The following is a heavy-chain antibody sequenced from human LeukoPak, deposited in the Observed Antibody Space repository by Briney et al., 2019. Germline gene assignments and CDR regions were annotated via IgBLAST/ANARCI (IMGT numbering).Heavy chain of an antibody. V-gene: IGHV4-61*03. Sequence: SETLSLTCTVSGGSVSSDSYYWSWIRQPPEKGLEWIGYIYYSGSTNYNPSLKSRVTISVDTPKNHFSLRLSSVTAADTAVYYCARVDYYGSGSPFDYWGQGTLVTVSS. CDR2: IYYSGST. D-gene: IGHD3-10*01. CDR1: GGSVSSDSYY. CDR3: ARVDYYGSGSPFDY. J-gene: IGHJ4*02.